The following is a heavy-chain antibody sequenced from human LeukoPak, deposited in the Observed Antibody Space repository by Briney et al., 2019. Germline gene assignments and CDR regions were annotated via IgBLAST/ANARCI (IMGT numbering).Heavy chain of an antibody. Sequence: PETLSLNCAVYGWSFSGYYWRWIRQPPRKGREWIGEINNSRSTNYNQSLRSRVTISVDTSKNQFSLKLSSGTAAVTAVYYCARGRYVDWLLYSPDYYHCGMVVWGQGTTVTVSS. CDR3: ARGRYVDWLLYSPDYYHCGMVV. J-gene: IGHJ6*02. D-gene: IGHD3-9*01. V-gene: IGHV4-34*01. CDR2: INNSRST. CDR1: GWSFSGYY.